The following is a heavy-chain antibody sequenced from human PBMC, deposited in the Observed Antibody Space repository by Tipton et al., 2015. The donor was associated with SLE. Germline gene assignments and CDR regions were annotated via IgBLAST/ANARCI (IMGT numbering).Heavy chain of an antibody. CDR1: GGSISGYY. J-gene: IGHJ6*03. CDR2: IYYSGST. Sequence: TLSLTCTVSGGSISGYYWSWIRQTPGKGLEWIGYIYYSGSTSYNPSLKSRVTISVDTSKNQFSLKLSSVTAADTAVYYCARLGYDFWSGYYYYMDVWGKGTTVTVSS. CDR3: ARLGYDFWSGYYYYMDV. V-gene: IGHV4-59*01. D-gene: IGHD3-3*01.